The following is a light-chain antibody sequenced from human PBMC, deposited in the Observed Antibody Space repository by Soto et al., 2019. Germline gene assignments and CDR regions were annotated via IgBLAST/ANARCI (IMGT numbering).Light chain of an antibody. V-gene: IGLV2-11*01. CDR1: SSDVGGLHS. J-gene: IGLJ1*01. CDR3: CSYAGSQTRV. CDR2: DVT. Sequence: QSALTQPRSVSGSPGQSVTISCTGPSSDVGGLHSVSWYQQRPGTAPKLMIFDVTKRPSGVPDRFSGSKSGNTASLTISGLQAEDEADYYCCSYAGSQTRVFGTGTKVTVL.